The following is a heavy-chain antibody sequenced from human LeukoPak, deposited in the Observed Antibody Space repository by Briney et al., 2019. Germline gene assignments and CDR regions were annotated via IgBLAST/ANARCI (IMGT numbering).Heavy chain of an antibody. CDR3: AKQLGYCSDGSCYFPH. J-gene: IGHJ1*01. CDR1: GFTFSSSA. Sequence: GGSLRLSCAASGFTFSSSAMSWVRQAPGKGLEWVSAISNNGGYTYYADSVQGRFTISRDNSKSTLCLQMNSLRAEDTAVYYCAKQLGYCSDGSCYFPHWGQGTLVTVSS. D-gene: IGHD2-15*01. CDR2: ISNNGGYT. V-gene: IGHV3-23*01.